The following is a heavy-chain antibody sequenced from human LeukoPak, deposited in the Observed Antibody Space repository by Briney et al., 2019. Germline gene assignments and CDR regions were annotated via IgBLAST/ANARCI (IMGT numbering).Heavy chain of an antibody. J-gene: IGHJ6*02. CDR1: GLTLSNAW. V-gene: IGHV3-15*01. Sequence: GGSLRLSCAASGLTLSNAWMSWVRQAPGKGLEWVGRIKSKTDGGTAGSAAPVKGRFTISRDDSKNTLYLEMNNLKTDDTAVYYCTTARSYYGMDVWGHGTTVTVSS. CDR2: IKSKTDGGTA. CDR3: TTARSYYGMDV.